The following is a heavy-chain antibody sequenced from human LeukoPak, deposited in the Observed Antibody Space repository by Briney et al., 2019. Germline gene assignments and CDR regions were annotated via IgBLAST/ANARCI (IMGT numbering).Heavy chain of an antibody. CDR2: INHSGST. Sequence: SETLSLTCAVYGGSFSGYFWSWIRQPPGKGLEWIGEINHSGSTNYNPSLKSRVTISIDTSKNQFSLKLSSVTAADTAVYYCARQGYHDYVWGSYEIDIWGQGTMVTVSS. D-gene: IGHD3-16*01. V-gene: IGHV4-34*01. J-gene: IGHJ3*02. CDR3: ARQGYHDYVWGSYEIDI. CDR1: GGSFSGYF.